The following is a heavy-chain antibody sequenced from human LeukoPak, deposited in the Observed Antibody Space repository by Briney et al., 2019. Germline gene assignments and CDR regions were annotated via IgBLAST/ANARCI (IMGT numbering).Heavy chain of an antibody. Sequence: SETLSLTCTVSGGSISSYYWNWIRQTPGKGLEWIGNMLYSGSINYNPSLKSRVTISLDTSKNQFSLKLSSVTAADTAVYYCARTRSSTVCYFDYWGQGTLVTVSS. CDR3: ARTRSSTVCYFDY. CDR2: MLYSGSI. D-gene: IGHD2-2*01. V-gene: IGHV4-59*08. J-gene: IGHJ4*02. CDR1: GGSISSYY.